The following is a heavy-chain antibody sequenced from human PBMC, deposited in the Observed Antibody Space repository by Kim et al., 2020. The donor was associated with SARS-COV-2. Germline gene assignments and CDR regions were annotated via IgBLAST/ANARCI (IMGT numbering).Heavy chain of an antibody. J-gene: IGHJ3*02. V-gene: IGHV3-33*06. D-gene: IGHD2-2*01. Sequence: GGSLRLSCAASGFTFSSYGMHWVRQAPGKGLEWVAVIWYDGSNKYYADSVKGRFTISRDNSKNTLYLQMNSLRAEDTAVYYCAKGCSSTSCYVNDAFDIWGRGTMVTVSS. CDR1: GFTFSSYG. CDR2: IWYDGSNK. CDR3: AKGCSSTSCYVNDAFDI.